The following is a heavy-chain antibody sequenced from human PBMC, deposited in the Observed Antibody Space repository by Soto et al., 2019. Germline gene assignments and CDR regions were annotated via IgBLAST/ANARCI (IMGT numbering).Heavy chain of an antibody. J-gene: IGHJ4*02. D-gene: IGHD5-18*01. CDR3: ARSGYSFAWGY. V-gene: IGHV3-53*01. Sequence: EVQLVESGGGLIPPGGSLRLSCAASGFLVNSAYMTWVRQAPGKGLEWLSMINSDGSTLYAESVKGRFTIYRDNSKNRVDLQVNSRRAEDTAMYYCARSGYSFAWGYWGQGTLVIVTS. CDR1: GFLVNSAY. CDR2: INSDGST.